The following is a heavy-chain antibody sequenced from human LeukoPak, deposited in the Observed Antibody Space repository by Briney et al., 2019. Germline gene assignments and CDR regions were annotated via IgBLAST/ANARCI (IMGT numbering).Heavy chain of an antibody. CDR1: GFTFNTYA. CDR3: AKTYYYDSSGYSHYLAYDY. J-gene: IGHJ4*02. CDR2: ISGSGAFT. V-gene: IGHV3-23*01. D-gene: IGHD3-22*01. Sequence: GGSLRLSCAASGFTFNTYAMSWVRQAPGTGLEWVSTISGSGAFTKYADSVTGRFTISRDNSKHTLYLQLNSLRAEDTATYYCAKTYYYDSSGYSHYLAYDYWGQGTLVTVSS.